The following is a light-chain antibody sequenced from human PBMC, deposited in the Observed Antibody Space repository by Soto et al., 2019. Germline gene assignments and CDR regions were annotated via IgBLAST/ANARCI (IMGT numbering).Light chain of an antibody. CDR2: GAS. J-gene: IGKJ1*01. CDR1: HSVSSSY. CDR3: QQYGSSPRT. Sequence: EIVLTQSPGTLSLSPGERATLSCRASHSVSSSYLAWYQQIPGQTPRLLIYGASIRATGIPDRFSGSGSGTDFPLPISRLEPEGFAVYYCQQYGSSPRTFGQGTNVDIK. V-gene: IGKV3-20*01.